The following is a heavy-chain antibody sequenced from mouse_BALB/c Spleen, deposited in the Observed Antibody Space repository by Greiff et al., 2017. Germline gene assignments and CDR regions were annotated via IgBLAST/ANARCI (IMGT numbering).Heavy chain of an antibody. D-gene: IGHD1-1*01. CDR2: ISSGGSYT. CDR1: GFTFSSYT. V-gene: IGHV5-6-4*01. CDR3: TRDLAITTVVDYAMDY. Sequence: DVQLQESGGGLVKPGGSLKLSCAASGFTFSSYTMSWVRQTPEKRLEWVATISSGGSYTYYPDSVKGRFTISRDNAKNTLYLQMSSLKSEDTAMYYCTRDLAITTVVDYAMDYWGQGTSVTVSS. J-gene: IGHJ4*01.